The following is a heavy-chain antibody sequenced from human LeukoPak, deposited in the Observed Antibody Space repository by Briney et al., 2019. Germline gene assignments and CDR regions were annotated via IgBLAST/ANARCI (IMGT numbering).Heavy chain of an antibody. V-gene: IGHV3-20*04. CDR1: GFTFDDYG. CDR2: INWNGGST. Sequence: GGSLRLSCAASGFTFDDYGMSWVRQAPGKGLEWVSGINWNGGSTGYADSVKGRFTISRDNSKNTLYLQMNSLRAEDTAVYYCAREGIVVVVAATGGWFDPWGQGTLVTVSS. J-gene: IGHJ5*02. D-gene: IGHD2-15*01. CDR3: AREGIVVVVAATGGWFDP.